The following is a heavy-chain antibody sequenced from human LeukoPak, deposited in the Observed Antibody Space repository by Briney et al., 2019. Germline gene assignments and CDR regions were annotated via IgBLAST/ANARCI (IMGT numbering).Heavy chain of an antibody. D-gene: IGHD6-19*01. CDR2: IWYDGSNK. CDR3: ARVASPSGWFYFDY. J-gene: IGHJ4*02. CDR1: GFTFSSYG. Sequence: PGGSLRLSCAASGFTFSSYGMHWVRQAPGKGLEWVAVIWYDGSNKYYADSVKGRFTISRDNSKNTLYLQMNSLRAEDTAVYYCARVASPSGWFYFDYWGQGTLVTVSS. V-gene: IGHV3-33*01.